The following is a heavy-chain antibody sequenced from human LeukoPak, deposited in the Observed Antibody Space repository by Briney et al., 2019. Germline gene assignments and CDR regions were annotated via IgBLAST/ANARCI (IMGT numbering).Heavy chain of an antibody. J-gene: IGHJ4*02. CDR3: ARGHCSSTSCYFDC. D-gene: IGHD2-2*01. Sequence: PGGSLRLSCAASRFTFDDYGMSWVRHAPGKGLVWVSGINWNGGSTGYADSVKGRFTISRDNAKNSLYLQMNSLRAEDTALYYCARGHCSSTSCYFDCWGQGTLVTVSS. CDR2: INWNGGST. V-gene: IGHV3-20*04. CDR1: RFTFDDYG.